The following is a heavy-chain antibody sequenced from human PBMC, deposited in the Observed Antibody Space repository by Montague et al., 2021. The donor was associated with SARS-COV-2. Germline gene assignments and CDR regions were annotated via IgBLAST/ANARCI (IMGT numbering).Heavy chain of an antibody. Sequence: SETLSLTCTVSGGSISSSSYYWGWIRQPPGKGLEWIGSIYYSGSTYYNPSLKSRVTTSVDTSKNQFSLKLSSVTAADTAVHYCARQRRGGLVSTPRFFDYWGQGTLVTVSS. J-gene: IGHJ4*02. CDR3: ARQRRGGLVSTPRFFDY. D-gene: IGHD6-19*01. CDR2: IYYSGST. V-gene: IGHV4-39*01. CDR1: GGSISSSSYY.